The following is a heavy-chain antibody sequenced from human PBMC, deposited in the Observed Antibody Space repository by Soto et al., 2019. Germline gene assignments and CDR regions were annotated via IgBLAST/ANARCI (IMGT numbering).Heavy chain of an antibody. Sequence: QVQLVESGGGVVQPGRSLRLSCAASGFTFSSYGMHWVRQAPGKGLEWVALVWYDGGNKYYADSVKGRFTISRDNYKNTLYLQMHSMTDEDTAVYYCVRAAGYSGNDYVYYYGMDVWGQGTTVTVSS. V-gene: IGHV3-33*01. CDR1: GFTFSSYG. D-gene: IGHD5-12*01. CDR3: VRAAGYSGNDYVYYYGMDV. J-gene: IGHJ6*02. CDR2: VWYDGGNK.